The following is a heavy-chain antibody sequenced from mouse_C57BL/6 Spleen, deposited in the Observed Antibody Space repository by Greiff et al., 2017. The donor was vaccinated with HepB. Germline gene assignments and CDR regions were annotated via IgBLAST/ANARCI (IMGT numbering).Heavy chain of an antibody. V-gene: IGHV5-6*01. D-gene: IGHD1-1*01. J-gene: IGHJ2*01. CDR2: ISSGGSYT. Sequence: EVRLMESGGDLVKPGGSLKLSCAASGFTFSSYGMSWVRQTPDKRLEWVATISSGGSYTYYPDSVKGRFTISRDNAKNTLYLQMSSLKSEDTAMYYCARQSPDYYGSSFDYWGQGTTLTVSS. CDR3: ARQSPDYYGSSFDY. CDR1: GFTFSSYG.